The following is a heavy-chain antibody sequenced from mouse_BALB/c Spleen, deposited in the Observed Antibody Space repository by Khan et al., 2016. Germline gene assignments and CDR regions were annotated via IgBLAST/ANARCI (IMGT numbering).Heavy chain of an antibody. J-gene: IGHJ3*01. CDR2: INPDSSTI. D-gene: IGHD1-1*01. CDR1: GFDFSRYW. CDR3: ARAGYYGYFAY. V-gene: IGHV4-1*02. Sequence: EVKLLESGGGLVQPGGSLTLSCAASGFDFSRYWMSWVRQAPGKGLEWLGAINPDSSTINYTPSMKDKFIISRDNANNTLYQQMSKVRSEDTALYYCARAGYYGYFAYWGQGTMVTVSA.